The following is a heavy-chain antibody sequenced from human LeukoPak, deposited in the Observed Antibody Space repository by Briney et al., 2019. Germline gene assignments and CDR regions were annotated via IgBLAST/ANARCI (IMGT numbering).Heavy chain of an antibody. D-gene: IGHD5-24*01. CDR2: IIPIFGTA. CDR3: ASESRRWLQLGSGYYFDY. CDR1: GGTFSSYA. Sequence: SVKVSCKASGGTFSSYAISWVRQAPGQGLEWMGGIIPIFGTANYAQKFQGRVTITADESTSTAYMELSSLRSEDTAVYYCASESRRWLQLGSGYYFDYWGQRTLVTVSS. V-gene: IGHV1-69*01. J-gene: IGHJ4*02.